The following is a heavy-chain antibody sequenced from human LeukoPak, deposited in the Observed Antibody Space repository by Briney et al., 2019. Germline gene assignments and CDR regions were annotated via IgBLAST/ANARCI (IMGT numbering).Heavy chain of an antibody. CDR1: GGSISSGGYY. CDR2: IYYSGST. V-gene: IGHV4-31*03. J-gene: IGHJ4*02. Sequence: SETLSLTCTVSGGSISSGGYYWSWIRQHPGKGLEWIGYIYYSGSTYYNPSLKSRVTISVDTSKNQFSLKLSSVTAADTAVYYCARVHYGDAWCRDCSAENYYFDYWGQGTLVTVSS. D-gene: IGHD4-17*01. CDR3: ARVHYGDAWCRDCSAENYYFDY.